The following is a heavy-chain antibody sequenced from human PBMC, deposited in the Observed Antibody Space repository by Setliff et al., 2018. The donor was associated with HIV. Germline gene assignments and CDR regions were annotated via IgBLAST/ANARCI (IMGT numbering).Heavy chain of an antibody. J-gene: IGHJ6*02. CDR1: GGTFSSYA. V-gene: IGHV1-69*13. CDR3: ARTRDYYGTGGMNV. D-gene: IGHD3-10*01. Sequence: SVKVSCKASGGTFSSYAISWVRQAPGQGLEWIGGIIPIFGTANYAQKFQGRVTITADESTSTAYMELSSLRSEDTAVYYCARTRDYYGTGGMNVWGQGTTVTVSS. CDR2: IIPIFGTA.